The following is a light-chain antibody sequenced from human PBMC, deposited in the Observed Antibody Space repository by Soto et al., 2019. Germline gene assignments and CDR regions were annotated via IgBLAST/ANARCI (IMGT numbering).Light chain of an antibody. CDR3: QHYNSYSEA. CDR1: QTISSW. Sequence: DIQMTKAPSTLSGSEGDRVTITCRASQTISSWLAWYQQKPGKAPKLLIYKASTLKSGVPSRFSGSGSGTEFTLTISSLQPDDFATYYCQHYNSYSEAFGQGTKVDVK. CDR2: KAS. V-gene: IGKV1-5*03. J-gene: IGKJ1*01.